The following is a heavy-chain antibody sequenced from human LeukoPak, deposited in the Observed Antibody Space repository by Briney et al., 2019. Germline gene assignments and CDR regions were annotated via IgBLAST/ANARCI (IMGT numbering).Heavy chain of an antibody. CDR2: IDTRGNTI. CDR1: GFTFSGFE. V-gene: IGHV3-48*03. CDR3: ARDLWVATIFPGAFDI. J-gene: IGHJ3*02. Sequence: PGGSLRLSCVASGFTFSGFEMNWVRQAPGKGLEWISYIDTRGNTIFYADSVKGRFTISRDNAKNSLYLQMNSLRAEDTAVYYCARDLWVATIFPGAFDIWGQGTMVTVSS. D-gene: IGHD5-24*01.